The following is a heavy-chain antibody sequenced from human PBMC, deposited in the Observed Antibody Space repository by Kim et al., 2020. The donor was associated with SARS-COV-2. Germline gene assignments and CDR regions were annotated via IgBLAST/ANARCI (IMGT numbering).Heavy chain of an antibody. V-gene: IGHV4-39*01. Sequence: SETLSLTCTVSGGSISSYSYYWGWIRQPPGKGLEWIGSIYYSGSTYYNPSLKSRVTISVDTSKNQFSLKLSSVTAADTAVYYCASHNGPYSRSSIDYWG. D-gene: IGHD6-6*01. CDR1: GGSISSYSYY. J-gene: IGHJ4*01. CDR2: IYYSGST. CDR3: ASHNGPYSRSSIDY.